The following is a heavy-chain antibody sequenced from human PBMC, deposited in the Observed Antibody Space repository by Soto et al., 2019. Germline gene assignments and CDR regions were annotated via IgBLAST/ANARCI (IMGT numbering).Heavy chain of an antibody. CDR1: GFTFSSYG. J-gene: IGHJ6*03. CDR3: ARGVVEGYYYYYMDV. Sequence: PGGSLRLSCAASGFTFSSYGMHWVRQAPGKGLEWVAVIWYDGSNKYYADSVKGRFTISRDNSKNTLYLQMNSLRAEDTAVYYCARGVVEGYYYYYMDVWGKGTTVTVSS. V-gene: IGHV3-33*01. CDR2: IWYDGSNK. D-gene: IGHD3-16*01.